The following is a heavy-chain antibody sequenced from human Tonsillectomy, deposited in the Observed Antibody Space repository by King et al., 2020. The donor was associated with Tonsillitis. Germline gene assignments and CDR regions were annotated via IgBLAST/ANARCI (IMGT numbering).Heavy chain of an antibody. V-gene: IGHV3-53*01. D-gene: IGHD6-6*01. CDR1: GFTVSSNY. CDR2: IYSGGST. Sequence: EVQLVESGGGLIQPGGSLRLSCAASGFTVSSNYMNWVRQAPGKGLEWVSVIYSGGSTYYADSVKGRFTISRDNSKNTLYLKINSLRAEDTAVYYCARAFLGSYYFDYWGQGTLVTVSS. CDR3: ARAFLGSYYFDY. J-gene: IGHJ4*02.